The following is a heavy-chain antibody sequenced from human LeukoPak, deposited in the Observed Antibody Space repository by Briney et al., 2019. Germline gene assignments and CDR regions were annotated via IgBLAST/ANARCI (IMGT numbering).Heavy chain of an antibody. D-gene: IGHD1-1*01. CDR1: GGTFSSYA. V-gene: IGHV1-69*04. Sequence: SVKVSCKASGGTFSSYAISWVRQAPGQGLEWMGRIIPILGIANYAQKFQGRVTITADKSASTAYMELSSLRSEDTAVYYCARDPQLNIFTLPSYFDYWGQGTLVTVSS. J-gene: IGHJ4*02. CDR3: ARDPQLNIFTLPSYFDY. CDR2: IIPILGIA.